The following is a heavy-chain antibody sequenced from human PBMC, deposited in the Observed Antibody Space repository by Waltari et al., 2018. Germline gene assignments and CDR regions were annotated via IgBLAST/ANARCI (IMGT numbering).Heavy chain of an antibody. CDR2: KWYDGSNK. Sequence: QVQLVESGGGVVQPGRSLRLSCAASGFTFSSYGMHWVRQAPGKGLEWVAVKWYDGSNKYYADSVKGRFTISRDNSKNTLYLQMNSLRAEDTAVYYCASHVDTAMVGHYWGQGTLVTVSS. CDR3: ASHVDTAMVGHY. J-gene: IGHJ4*02. V-gene: IGHV3-33*01. CDR1: GFTFSSYG. D-gene: IGHD5-18*01.